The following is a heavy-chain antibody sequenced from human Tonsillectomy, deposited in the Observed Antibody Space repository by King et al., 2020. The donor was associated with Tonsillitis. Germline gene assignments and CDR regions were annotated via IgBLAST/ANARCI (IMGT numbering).Heavy chain of an antibody. V-gene: IGHV1-69*12. D-gene: IGHD1-1*01. J-gene: IGHJ6*04. CDR3: ARERSGGAIMDV. CDR1: GGTFSSYA. CDR2: IIPIFGTP. Sequence: QLVQSGAEVKKPGSSVKVSCKASGGTFSSYAISWVRQAPGQGLEWMGWIIPIFGTPNYAQKFQGRVTITADESTTTVYMELSSLRSEDTAVYYCARERSGGAIMDVWCKGTTVTVSS.